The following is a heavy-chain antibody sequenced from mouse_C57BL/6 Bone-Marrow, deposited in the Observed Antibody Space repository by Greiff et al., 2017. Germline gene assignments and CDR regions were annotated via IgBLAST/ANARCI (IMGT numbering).Heavy chain of an antibody. CDR1: GFNIKNTY. CDR3: ASFYYDYDPQFAY. CDR2: IDPANGNT. Sequence: VHVKQSVAELVRPGASVMLSCTASGFNIKNTYMHWVKQRPEQGLEWIGRIDPANGNTKYAPKFQGKATITADTSSNTAYLQLSSLTSEDTAIYYCASFYYDYDPQFAYWGQGTLVTVSA. J-gene: IGHJ3*01. D-gene: IGHD2-4*01. V-gene: IGHV14-3*01.